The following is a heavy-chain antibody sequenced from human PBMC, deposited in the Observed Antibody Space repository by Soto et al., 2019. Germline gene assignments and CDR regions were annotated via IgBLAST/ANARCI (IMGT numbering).Heavy chain of an antibody. CDR2: INWNSGTR. J-gene: IGHJ4*02. CDR1: GFTFEDYA. V-gene: IGHV3-9*01. CDR3: AKDNYGLTKYFDY. D-gene: IGHD3-10*01. Sequence: EVQLVESGGGLVQPGTSLRLSCAASGFTFEDYAMHWVRHAPGKGLEWVSGINWNSGTRGYADCVKGRFTISRDNAKNALYIQIHKLRTEDTALYDCAKDNYGLTKYFDYWGQGTLVTVSS.